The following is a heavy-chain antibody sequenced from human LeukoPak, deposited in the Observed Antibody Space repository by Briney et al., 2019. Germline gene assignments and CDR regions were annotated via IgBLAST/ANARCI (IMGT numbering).Heavy chain of an antibody. J-gene: IGHJ4*02. V-gene: IGHV5-10-1*01. CDR3: ANGFGSRWYRTDF. D-gene: IGHD6-13*01. CDR1: GYSFSSYW. CDR2: IDPSDSYT. Sequence: GESLKISCKGSGYSFSSYWISWVRQLPGTGLEWMGRIDPSDSYTEYSPSFQGHVTISADKSISTAYLQWSSLKASDTAMYYCANGFGSRWYRTDFWGQGTLVTVSS.